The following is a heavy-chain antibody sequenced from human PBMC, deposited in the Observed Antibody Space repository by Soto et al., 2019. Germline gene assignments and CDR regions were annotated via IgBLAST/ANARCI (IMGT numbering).Heavy chain of an antibody. CDR2: IIPIFGTA. J-gene: IGHJ6*02. CDR3: ARDSRVATTQLYYYYYGMDV. V-gene: IGHV1-69*13. D-gene: IGHD5-12*01. CDR1: GGAFSSYA. Sequence: AVKGSCKAAGGAFSSYASSWVRQAPGQGLEWMGGIIPIFGTANYAQKFQGRVTITADESTSTAYMELNSLRSEDTAVYYCARDSRVATTQLYYYYYGMDVWGQGTTVTVSS.